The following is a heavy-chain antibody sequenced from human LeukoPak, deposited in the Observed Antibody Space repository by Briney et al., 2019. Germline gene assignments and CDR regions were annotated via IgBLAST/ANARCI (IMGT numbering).Heavy chain of an antibody. CDR3: ARVRAPSFAQGGFDY. D-gene: IGHD3-16*01. J-gene: IGHJ4*02. CDR1: GYTFTGYY. V-gene: IGHV1-2*02. Sequence: GASVKVSCKASGYTFTGYYMHWVRQAPGQGLEWMGWINPNSGGTNYAQKFQGRVTMTRDTSISTAYMELSSLRSDDTAMYYCARVRAPSFAQGGFDYWGQGTLVTVSS. CDR2: INPNSGGT.